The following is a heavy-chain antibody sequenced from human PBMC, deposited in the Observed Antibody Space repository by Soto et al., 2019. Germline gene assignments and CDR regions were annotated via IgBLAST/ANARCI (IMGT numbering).Heavy chain of an antibody. Sequence: PSETLSLTCTVSGGPISSYYWSWIRQPPGKGLEWIGYIYYSGSTNYNPSLKSRVTISVDTSKNQFSLKLSSVTAADTAVYYCARASYYYDSSGYYPFDYWGQGTLVTVSS. D-gene: IGHD3-22*01. CDR2: IYYSGST. V-gene: IGHV4-59*01. CDR3: ARASYYYDSSGYYPFDY. CDR1: GGPISSYY. J-gene: IGHJ4*02.